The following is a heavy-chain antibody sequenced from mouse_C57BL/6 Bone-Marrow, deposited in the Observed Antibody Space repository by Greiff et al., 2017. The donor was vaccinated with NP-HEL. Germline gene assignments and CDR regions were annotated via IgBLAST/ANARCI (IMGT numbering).Heavy chain of an antibody. CDR3: ARAPYGNYGY. CDR1: GYTFTSYW. D-gene: IGHD2-1*01. V-gene: IGHV1-64*01. J-gene: IGHJ3*01. Sequence: QVQLKQSGAELVKPGASVKLSCKASGYTFTSYWMHWVKQRPGQGLEWIGMIHPNSGSTNYNEKFKSKATLTVDKSSSTAYMQLSSLTSEDSAVYYCARAPYGNYGYWGQGTLVTVSA. CDR2: IHPNSGST.